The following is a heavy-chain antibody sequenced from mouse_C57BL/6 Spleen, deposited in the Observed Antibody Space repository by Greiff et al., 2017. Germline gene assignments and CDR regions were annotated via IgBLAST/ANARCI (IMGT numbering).Heavy chain of an antibody. CDR1: GYTFTSYW. Sequence: QQSCKASGYTFTSYWMHWVKQRPGRGLEWIGRIDPNSGGTKYNEKFKSKATLTVDKPSSTAYMQLSSLTSEDSAVYYCARDYGSRYYFDYWGQGTTLTVSS. D-gene: IGHD1-1*01. CDR2: IDPNSGGT. CDR3: ARDYGSRYYFDY. V-gene: IGHV1-72*01. J-gene: IGHJ2*01.